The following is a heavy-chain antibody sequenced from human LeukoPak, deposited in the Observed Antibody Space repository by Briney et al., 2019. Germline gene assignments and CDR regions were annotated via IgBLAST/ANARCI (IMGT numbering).Heavy chain of an antibody. Sequence: GGSLRLSCAASGFTFSSYGMSWVRQAPGKGLEWVSVISGSGGSTYYADSVKGRFTISRDNSKNTLFLQMNSLRAEDTAVYCCAKTYSGYSHFDYWGQGTLVTVSS. CDR3: AKTYSGYSHFDY. D-gene: IGHD5-12*01. J-gene: IGHJ4*02. CDR2: ISGSGGST. CDR1: GFTFSSYG. V-gene: IGHV3-23*01.